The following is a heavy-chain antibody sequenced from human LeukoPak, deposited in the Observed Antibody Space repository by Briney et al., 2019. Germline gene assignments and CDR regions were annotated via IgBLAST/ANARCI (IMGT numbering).Heavy chain of an antibody. D-gene: IGHD2-2*01. CDR3: ARVGGIVVVPAAERAFDI. J-gene: IGHJ3*02. Sequence: SVKVSCKASGGTFSSYAISWVRQAPGQGLEWMGRIIPILGIANYAQNFQGRVTITADESTSTAYMELSSLRSEDTAVYYCARVGGIVVVPAAERAFDIWGQGTMVTVSS. CDR2: IIPILGIA. CDR1: GGTFSSYA. V-gene: IGHV1-69*04.